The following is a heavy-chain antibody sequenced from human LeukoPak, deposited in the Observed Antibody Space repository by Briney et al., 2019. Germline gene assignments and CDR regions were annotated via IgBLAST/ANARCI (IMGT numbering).Heavy chain of an antibody. CDR1: GGSIISSNW. D-gene: IGHD2-2*01. V-gene: IGHV4-4*02. Sequence: SGTLSLTCAVSGGSIISSNWWSWVRQPPGKGLEWIGENYHSGSTNYNPSLKSRVTISVDKSKSQFSLELTSVTAADTALYYCARGGYCSSTSCYVFDSWGQGTLVTVSS. CDR2: NYHSGST. J-gene: IGHJ4*02. CDR3: ARGGYCSSTSCYVFDS.